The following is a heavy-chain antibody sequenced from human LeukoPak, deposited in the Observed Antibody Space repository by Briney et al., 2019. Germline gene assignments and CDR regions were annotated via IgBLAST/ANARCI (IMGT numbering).Heavy chain of an antibody. J-gene: IGHJ5*02. V-gene: IGHV3-23*01. D-gene: IGHD3-10*01. CDR3: AKDPASGATNWFDP. CDR2: ISGSGGST. CDR1: GFTFSSYA. Sequence: GGSLRLSCAASGFTFSSYAMSWVRQAPGKGLEWVSAISGSGGSTYYADSVKGRFTISRDNSKNTPYLQMNSLRADDTAVYYCAKDPASGATNWFDPWGQGTLVTVSS.